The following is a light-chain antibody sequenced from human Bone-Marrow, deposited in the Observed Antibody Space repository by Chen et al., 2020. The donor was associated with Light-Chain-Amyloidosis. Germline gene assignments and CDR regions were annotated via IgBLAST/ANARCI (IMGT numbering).Light chain of an antibody. CDR3: QVWDRSSDRPV. CDR1: NIGSTS. J-gene: IGLJ3*02. V-gene: IGLV3-21*02. CDR2: DDS. Sequence: SYVLTQPSSVSVAPGQTATLACGGNNIGSTSVHWYQQTPGQAPLLVVYDDSDRPSGIPERLSGSNSGNTDTLTISRVEAGDEADYYCQVWDRSSDRPVFGGGTKLTVL.